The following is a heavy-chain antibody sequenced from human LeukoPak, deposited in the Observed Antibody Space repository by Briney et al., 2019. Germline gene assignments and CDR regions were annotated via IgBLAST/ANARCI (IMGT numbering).Heavy chain of an antibody. CDR2: INWNGGST. CDR1: GSTYDYYG. J-gene: IGHJ1*01. V-gene: IGHV3-20*04. CDR3: SRSDYDSSGYYRTHFQH. D-gene: IGHD3-22*01. Sequence: PGGSLRLSCAASGSTYDYYGMSWVRQAPGKGLEWVSGINWNGGSTGYADSVKGRFTISRDNAKNSLYLQMNSLRAEDTALYYCSRSDYDSSGYYRTHFQHWGQGTLVTVSS.